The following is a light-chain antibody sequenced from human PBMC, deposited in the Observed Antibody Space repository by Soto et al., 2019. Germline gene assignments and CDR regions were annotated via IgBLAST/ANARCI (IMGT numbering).Light chain of an antibody. CDR1: QSVDSN. Sequence: EVVMTQSPATLSVSPGERATLSCRASQSVDSNLAWYQQKPGQAPRLLIHGASTRATGIPARFSGSGSGTELTLTISSLQSEDFAVYYCQQYNNWPPYTFGQGTKLEIK. J-gene: IGKJ2*01. CDR3: QQYNNWPPYT. V-gene: IGKV3-15*01. CDR2: GAS.